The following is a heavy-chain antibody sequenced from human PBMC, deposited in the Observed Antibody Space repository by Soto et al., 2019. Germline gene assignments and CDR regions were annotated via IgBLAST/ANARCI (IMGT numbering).Heavy chain of an antibody. J-gene: IGHJ6*03. CDR2: INHSGST. CDR1: GGSFSGYY. D-gene: IGHD2-2*01. CDR3: ARGRDCSSTSCYEDYYYYYYMDV. Sequence: SETLSLTCAVYGGSFSGYYWSWIRQPPGKGLEWIGEINHSGSTNYNPSLKSRVTISVDTSKNQFSLKLGSVTAADTAVYYCARGRDCSSTSCYEDYYYYYYMDVWGKGTTVTVSS. V-gene: IGHV4-34*01.